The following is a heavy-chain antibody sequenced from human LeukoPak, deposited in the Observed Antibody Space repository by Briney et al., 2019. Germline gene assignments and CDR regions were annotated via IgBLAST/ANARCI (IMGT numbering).Heavy chain of an antibody. V-gene: IGHV5-51*01. Sequence: GESLKISCKGSGYSFISYWIGWVRQMPGKGLELMGIIYPGDSDTRYSPSFQGQVTISADKSINTAYLQWSSLKASDTAIYYCVRRDXTSRYVXXXDPWGXGTPVTVSS. CDR2: IYPGDSDT. CDR3: VRRDXTSRYVXXXDP. CDR1: GYSFISYW. D-gene: IGHD2-2*01. J-gene: IGHJ5*02.